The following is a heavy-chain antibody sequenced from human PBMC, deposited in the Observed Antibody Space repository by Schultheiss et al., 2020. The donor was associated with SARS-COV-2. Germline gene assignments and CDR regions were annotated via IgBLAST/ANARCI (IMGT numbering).Heavy chain of an antibody. CDR3: ARGRDRIAARLVVNYYYYGMDV. CDR2: INHSGST. Sequence: SQTLSLTCTVSGGSISSGGYYWSWIRQPPGKGLEWIGEINHSGSTNYNPSLKSRVTISVDTSKNQFSLKLSSVTAADTAVYYCARGRDRIAARLVVNYYYYGMDVWGQGTTVTVSS. CDR1: GGSISSGGYY. J-gene: IGHJ6*02. V-gene: IGHV4-39*07. D-gene: IGHD6-6*01.